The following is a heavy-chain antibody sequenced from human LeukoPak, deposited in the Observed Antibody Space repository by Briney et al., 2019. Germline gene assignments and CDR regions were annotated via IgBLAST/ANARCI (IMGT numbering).Heavy chain of an antibody. D-gene: IGHD2-15*01. V-gene: IGHV3-21*01. J-gene: IGHJ5*02. CDR3: ARLDGGWFDP. CDR2: ISSSSSYI. Sequence: GGSLRLSCAASGFTFSSFTMAWVRQAPGKGLEWVSSISSSSSYIYYADSVKGRFTISRDNAKNSLYLQMNSLRAEDTAVYYCARLDGGWFDPWGQGTLVTVSS. CDR1: GFTFSSFT.